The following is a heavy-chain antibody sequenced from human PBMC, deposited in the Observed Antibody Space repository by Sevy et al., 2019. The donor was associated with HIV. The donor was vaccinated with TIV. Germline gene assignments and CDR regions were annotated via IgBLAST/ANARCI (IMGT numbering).Heavy chain of an antibody. CDR1: GYSFIYYA. D-gene: IGHD1-7*01. CDR3: ARDGTTVGTPSTWFDP. CDR2: ISVGTGHT. J-gene: IGHJ5*02. V-gene: IGHV1-3*01. Sequence: ASVKVSCKASGYSFIYYAIHWVRQAPGQRPEWMGWISVGTGHTKYSQKFQGRVTMTRDTSASTAYMELTSLRSEDTAVYFCARDGTTVGTPSTWFDPWDQGTLVTVS.